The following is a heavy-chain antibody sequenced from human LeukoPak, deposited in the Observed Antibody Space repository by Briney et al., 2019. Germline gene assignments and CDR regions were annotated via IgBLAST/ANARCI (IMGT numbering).Heavy chain of an antibody. D-gene: IGHD6-19*01. CDR1: GFTFSSYG. CDR3: ANSAGDY. CDR2: ISYDGSNK. V-gene: IGHV3-30*18. J-gene: IGHJ4*02. Sequence: PGGSLRLSCAASGFTFSSYGMHWVRQAPGKGLEWVAVISYDGSNKYYADSVKGRFTISRDNSKNTLYLQMNSLRAEDTAVYYCANSAGDYWGQGTLVTVSS.